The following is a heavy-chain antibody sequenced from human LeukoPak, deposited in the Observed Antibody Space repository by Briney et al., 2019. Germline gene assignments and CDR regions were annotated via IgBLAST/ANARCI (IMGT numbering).Heavy chain of an antibody. J-gene: IGHJ4*02. D-gene: IGHD3-9*01. CDR3: ARDSDWLLFDY. V-gene: IGHV3-74*01. CDR1: GFTFSAYW. CDR2: IHREGTTT. Sequence: GGSLTLARAPSGFTFSAYWTHWVRQLPGKGLAWVSRIHREGTTTIYADSVKGRFTISRDNGKNTMYMHMNSLRADDTAVYYCARDSDWLLFDYWGQGTLVTVSS.